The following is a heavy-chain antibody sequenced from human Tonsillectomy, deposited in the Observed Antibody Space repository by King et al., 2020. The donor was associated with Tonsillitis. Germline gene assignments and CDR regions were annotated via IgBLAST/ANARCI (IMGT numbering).Heavy chain of an antibody. V-gene: IGHV1-18*01. CDR2: ISVYNGNT. J-gene: IGHJ5*02. D-gene: IGHD2-2*02. CDR3: ARGQNEYQLLYGNWFDP. Sequence: QLVQSGAEVKKPGASVKVSCKASGYIFTSYGISWVRQAPGQGLEWMGWISVYNGNTNYAQKLQGRVTMTPDTPTSTAYMELRGLRSDDTAVYYCARGQNEYQLLYGNWFDPWGQGTLVTVSS. CDR1: GYIFTSYG.